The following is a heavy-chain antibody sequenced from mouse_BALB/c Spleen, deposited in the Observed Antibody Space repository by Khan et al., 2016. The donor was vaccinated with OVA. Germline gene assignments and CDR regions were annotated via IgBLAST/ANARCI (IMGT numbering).Heavy chain of an antibody. CDR1: GYTFTEYY. V-gene: IGHV1-77*01. Sequence: QVQLQQSGAELARPGASVKLSCKASGYTFTEYYINWVKQRTGQGLEWIGEISPGSGDTYYNEKFKGKATLTADKSSSTAYMQLSSLTSEASAVYFCARRNYCGYTFAYWGQGTLVTVSA. J-gene: IGHJ3*01. D-gene: IGHD1-2*01. CDR2: ISPGSGDT. CDR3: ARRNYCGYTFAY.